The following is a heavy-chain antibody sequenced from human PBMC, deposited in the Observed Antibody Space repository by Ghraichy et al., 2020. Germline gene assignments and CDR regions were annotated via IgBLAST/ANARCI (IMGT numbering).Heavy chain of an antibody. J-gene: IGHJ6*02. CDR2: IIPTSGVP. CDR3: TRAGKWLQHSYYYYGMDV. Sequence: SVKVSCKAPGDTFRSNALTWVRQAPGQGLEWVGGIIPTSGVPDYEQTFQGRVTITADESTSTVYMELSSLRSDDTAVYYCTRAGKWLQHSYYYYGMDVWGQGTTITVSS. V-gene: IGHV1-69*13. CDR1: GDTFRSNA. D-gene: IGHD5-24*01.